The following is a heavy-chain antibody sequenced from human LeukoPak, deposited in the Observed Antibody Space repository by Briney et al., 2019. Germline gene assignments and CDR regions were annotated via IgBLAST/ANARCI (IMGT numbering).Heavy chain of an antibody. CDR1: GFTFSSYA. Sequence: GGSLRLSCAASGFTFSSYAMSWVRQAPGKGLEWVSAISGGSTYYADSVKGRYTISRDNSKNTLYLQMNSLRAEDTAVYYCAKNTPATMIVVVITYFDYWGQGTLVTVSS. CDR2: ISGGST. CDR3: AKNTPATMIVVVITYFDY. J-gene: IGHJ4*02. D-gene: IGHD3-22*01. V-gene: IGHV3-23*01.